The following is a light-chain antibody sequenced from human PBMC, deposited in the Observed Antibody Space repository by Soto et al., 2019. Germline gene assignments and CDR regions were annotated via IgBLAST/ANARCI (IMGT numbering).Light chain of an antibody. CDR1: QGIGSR. Sequence: DIRMTQSPSYVSASVGDRVTISCRASQGIGSRLAWYQQKPGKAPNLLIYAASSLQSGVPSRFGGSGYGTDFTLTISSLQPEDFATYFCQQAYSFPLTFGGGTKVDIK. J-gene: IGKJ4*01. V-gene: IGKV1-12*01. CDR2: AAS. CDR3: QQAYSFPLT.